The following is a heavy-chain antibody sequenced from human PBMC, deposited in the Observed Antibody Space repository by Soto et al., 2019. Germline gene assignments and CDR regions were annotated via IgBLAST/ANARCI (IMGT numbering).Heavy chain of an antibody. CDR3: ARSEYYYGSGRPTLGAFDI. J-gene: IGHJ3*02. D-gene: IGHD3-10*01. Sequence: GASVKVSCKASGYTFTSYGISWVRQAPGQGLEWMGWISAYNGNTNYAQKLQGRVTMTTDTSTSTAYMELRSLRSDDTAVYYCARSEYYYGSGRPTLGAFDIWGQGTMVTVSS. CDR1: GYTFTSYG. V-gene: IGHV1-18*04. CDR2: ISAYNGNT.